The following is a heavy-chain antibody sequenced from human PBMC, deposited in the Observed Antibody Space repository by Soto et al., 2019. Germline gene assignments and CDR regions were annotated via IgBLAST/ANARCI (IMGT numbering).Heavy chain of an antibody. CDR1: GFTFSSYG. D-gene: IGHD3-3*02. J-gene: IGHJ6*02. CDR2: ISYDGSNK. V-gene: IGHV3-30*18. Sequence: GGSLRLSCAASGFTFSSYGMHWVRQAPGKGLEWVAVISYDGSNKYYADSVKGRFTISRDNSKNTLYLQMNSLRAEDTAVYYCAKFLLATQNYYYGMDVWGQGTTVTVSS. CDR3: AKFLLATQNYYYGMDV.